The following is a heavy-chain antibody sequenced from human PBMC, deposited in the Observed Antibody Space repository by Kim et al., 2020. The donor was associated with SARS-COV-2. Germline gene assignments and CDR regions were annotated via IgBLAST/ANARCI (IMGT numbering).Heavy chain of an antibody. D-gene: IGHD3-22*01. CDR2: INHSGST. J-gene: IGHJ1*01. V-gene: IGHV4-34*01. CDR3: ARELSPSYYYDSHTGSAEYFQH. Sequence: SETLSLTCAVYGGSFSGYYWSWIRQPPGKGLEWIGEINHSGSTNYNPSLKSRVTISVDTSKNQFSLKLISVTAADTAVYYCARELSPSYYYDSHTGSAEYFQHWGQGTLVTVSS. CDR1: GGSFSGYY.